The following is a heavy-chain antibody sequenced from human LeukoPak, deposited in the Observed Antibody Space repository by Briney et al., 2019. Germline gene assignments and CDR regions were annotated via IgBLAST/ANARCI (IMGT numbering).Heavy chain of an antibody. Sequence: PGGSLRLSCAASGFTFSSYAMSWVRQAPGKGLEWVAIISFDGSNIQFGDSVRGRFTISRDNPKNTVFLQMNSLRGDDTAVYYCVKGGDGSIPFDYWGQGTLVTVSS. V-gene: IGHV3-30*18. CDR2: ISFDGSNI. J-gene: IGHJ4*02. D-gene: IGHD5-24*01. CDR3: VKGGDGSIPFDY. CDR1: GFTFSSYA.